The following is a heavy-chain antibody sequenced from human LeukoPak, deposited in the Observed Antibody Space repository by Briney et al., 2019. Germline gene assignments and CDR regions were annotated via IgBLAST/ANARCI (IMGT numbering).Heavy chain of an antibody. D-gene: IGHD3-10*01. CDR1: GGSISSIIYY. J-gene: IGHJ4*02. CDR3: ARHSRSVDYGSGSYTWDY. V-gene: IGHV4-39*01. CDR2: IYYSGST. Sequence: SETLSLTCTVSGGSISSIIYYWSWIRQPPGKGLEWIVTIYYSGSTYYNVSLKSRVTISVDTSRNQFSLKLSSVTAADTAVYYCARHSRSVDYGSGSYTWDYWGQGTLVTVSS.